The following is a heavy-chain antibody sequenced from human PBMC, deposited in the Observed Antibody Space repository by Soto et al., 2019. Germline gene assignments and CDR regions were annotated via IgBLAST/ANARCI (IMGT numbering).Heavy chain of an antibody. Sequence: SETLSLTCTVSGGSISSSSYYWGWIRQPPGEGLEWIGSIYYRGRTYYNPSLKSRVTISVDTSKSQFYLKLSSVTAADTAVYYCAPFYYYDSSAYYGGSWGQGTLVTVSS. CDR2: IYYRGRT. D-gene: IGHD3-22*01. V-gene: IGHV4-39*01. J-gene: IGHJ5*02. CDR3: APFYYYDSSAYYGGS. CDR1: GGSISSSSYY.